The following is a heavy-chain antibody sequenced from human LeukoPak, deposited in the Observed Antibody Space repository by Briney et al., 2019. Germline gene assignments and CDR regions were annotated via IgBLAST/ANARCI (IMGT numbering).Heavy chain of an antibody. CDR1: GFTFGDYA. CDR2: IRSKVYGGTP. CDR3: TRDQTPYY. V-gene: IGHV3-49*04. Sequence: GGSLRLSCIASGFTFGDYAMTWVRQAPGKGLEWVGFIRSKVYGGTPEYAASVKGRFTISRDDSRGIAYLQMNSLKTEDTAVYYCTRDQTPYYWGQGTLVTVSS. J-gene: IGHJ4*02.